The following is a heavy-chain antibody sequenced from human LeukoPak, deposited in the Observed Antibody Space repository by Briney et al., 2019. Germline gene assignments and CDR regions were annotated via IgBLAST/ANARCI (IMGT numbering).Heavy chain of an antibody. CDR3: ARHVAVAGNWFAP. CDR1: GGSISVISYF. CDR2: VTYSGSI. Sequence: SETLYLTCTVSGGSISVISYFWAWIRQPPGKGLEWIGSVTYSGSIYYNPSLKSRVTMSEDTSNNQFSLNLTSLTAADAAVYYCARHVAVAGNWFAPWGRGTLVTVSS. V-gene: IGHV4-39*01. J-gene: IGHJ5*02. D-gene: IGHD6-19*01.